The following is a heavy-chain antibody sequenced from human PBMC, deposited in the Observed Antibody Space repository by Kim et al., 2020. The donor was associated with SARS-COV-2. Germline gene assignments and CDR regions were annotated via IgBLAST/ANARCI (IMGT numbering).Heavy chain of an antibody. CDR2: IYYSGST. D-gene: IGHD1-7*01. J-gene: IGHJ3*02. CDR3: ARGGWNYASNAFDI. Sequence: SETLSLTCTVSGGSISSYYWSWIRQPPGKGLEWIGYIYYSGSTNYNPSLKSRVTISVDTSKNQFSLKLSSVTAADTAVYYCARGGWNYASNAFDIWGQGTMVTVSS. CDR1: GGSISSYY. V-gene: IGHV4-59*01.